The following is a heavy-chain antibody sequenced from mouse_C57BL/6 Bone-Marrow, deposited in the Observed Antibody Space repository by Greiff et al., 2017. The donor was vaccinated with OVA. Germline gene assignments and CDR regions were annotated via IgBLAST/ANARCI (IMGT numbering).Heavy chain of an antibody. J-gene: IGHJ3*01. CDR1: GFTFSSYG. CDR3: AREGGGF. CDR2: ISSGGSYT. D-gene: IGHD3-1*01. V-gene: IGHV5-6*01. Sequence: EVQVVESGGDLVKPGGSLKLSCAASGFTFSSYGMSWVRQTPDKRLEWVATISSGGSYTYYPDSVKGRFTISRDNAKNTLYLQMGSLKSEDTDVYYCAREGGGFWGQGTLVTVSA.